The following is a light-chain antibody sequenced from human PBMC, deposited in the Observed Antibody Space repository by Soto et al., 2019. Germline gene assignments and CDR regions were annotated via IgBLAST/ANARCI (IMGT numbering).Light chain of an antibody. CDR1: QSVSSN. J-gene: IGKJ1*01. V-gene: IGKV3-15*01. CDR2: GAS. CDR3: QQYNNWPPWT. Sequence: ETVMTPSPATLSVSPGGRATLSCTASQSVSSNLAWYQQTPGQAPRLLIYGASTRATAIPARFSGSGSGTEFTLTISSLQSEDFAVYYCQQYNNWPPWTFGQGTKVDIK.